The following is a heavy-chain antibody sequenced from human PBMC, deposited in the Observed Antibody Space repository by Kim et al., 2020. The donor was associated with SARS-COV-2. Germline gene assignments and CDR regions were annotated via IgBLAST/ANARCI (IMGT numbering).Heavy chain of an antibody. D-gene: IGHD3-3*01. Sequence: SETLSLTCTFSGGSLNGGDYYWNWIRQRPGKGLEWIGNIHYTGNTYYRPSLKSRIAVSVDTSKNQLSLTLTSATAADTAYYYCVRGITVFGVAGAFFDF. CDR1: GGSLNGGDYY. V-gene: IGHV4-31*03. CDR3: VRGITVFGVAGAFFDF. CDR2: IHYTGNT. J-gene: IGHJ4*01.